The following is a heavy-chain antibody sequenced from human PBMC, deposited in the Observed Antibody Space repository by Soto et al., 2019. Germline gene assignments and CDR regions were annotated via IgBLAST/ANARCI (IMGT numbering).Heavy chain of an antibody. J-gene: IGHJ4*02. D-gene: IGHD2-8*02. CDR3: APPCLGTGRYFFHD. CDR1: GFTSSSCA. CDR2: ISASGGST. V-gene: IGHV3-23*01. Sequence: EVQLLDSGGGLVQPGGSLRLSCVASGFTSSSCAMRWVRQAPGKGLEWVSGISASGGSTYYADSVKGRFTISRDNSKNTLYLQMNSLRAEDTAVYYCAPPCLGTGRYFFHDWGQGTLVTVSS.